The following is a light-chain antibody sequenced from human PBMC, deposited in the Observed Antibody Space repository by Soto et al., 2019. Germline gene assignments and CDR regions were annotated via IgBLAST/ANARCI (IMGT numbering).Light chain of an antibody. Sequence: QSALTQPASVSGSLGQSITISCTGTTRDIAGYNYISWYQQLPGKAPKLMIYQVTIRPSGISNRFSGSKSGNTASLTISGLQAEDEADYYCCSYTSSRTYVFGTGTKVTVL. CDR2: QVT. V-gene: IGLV2-14*01. CDR1: TRDIAGYNY. J-gene: IGLJ1*01. CDR3: CSYTSSRTYV.